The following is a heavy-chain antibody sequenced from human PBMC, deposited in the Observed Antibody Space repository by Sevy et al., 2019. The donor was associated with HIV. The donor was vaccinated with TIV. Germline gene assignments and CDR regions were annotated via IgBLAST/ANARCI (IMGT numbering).Heavy chain of an antibody. CDR2: ISWNSDTI. Sequence: GGSLRLSCGASGFTFDNYAMHWVRQAPGKGLECVSGISWNSDTIAYADSVKGRFTISRDNAKNSLYLQMNSLRTEDTALYYCVKDYYASGIYYYGMDVWGQGTTVTVSS. J-gene: IGHJ6*02. CDR3: VKDYYASGIYYYGMDV. CDR1: GFTFDNYA. D-gene: IGHD3-10*01. V-gene: IGHV3-9*01.